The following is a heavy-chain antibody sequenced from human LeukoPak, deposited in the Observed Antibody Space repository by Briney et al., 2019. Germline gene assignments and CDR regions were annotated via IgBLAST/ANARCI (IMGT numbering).Heavy chain of an antibody. Sequence: GGSLRLSCAASGFSFRSYAMSWVRQAPGMGLEWVSAISGSGGTTDYADSVKGRFTISRDNSKNTLYLQMNSLRAEDTAVYYCATAAGADFFDYWGQGTLVPVSS. CDR2: ISGSGGTT. D-gene: IGHD3-3*01. CDR3: ATAAGADFFDY. J-gene: IGHJ4*02. CDR1: GFSFRSYA. V-gene: IGHV3-23*01.